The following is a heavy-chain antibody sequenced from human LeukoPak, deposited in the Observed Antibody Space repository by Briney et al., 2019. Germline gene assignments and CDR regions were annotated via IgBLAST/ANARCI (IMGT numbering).Heavy chain of an antibody. CDR3: ARGYCYYGMDV. J-gene: IGHJ6*02. V-gene: IGHV4-34*01. CDR2: INHSGST. CDR1: GGSFSGYY. Sequence: SETLSLTCAVYGGSFSGYYWSWIRQPPGKGLEWIGEINHSGSTNYNPSLKSRVTISVDTSKNQFSLKLSSVTAAGTAVYYCARGYCYYGMDVWGQGTTVTVSS.